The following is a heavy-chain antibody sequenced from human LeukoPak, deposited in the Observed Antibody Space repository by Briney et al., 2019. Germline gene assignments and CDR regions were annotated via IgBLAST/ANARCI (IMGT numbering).Heavy chain of an antibody. CDR2: INHSGST. V-gene: IGHV4-34*01. Sequence: SETLSLTCAVHGGSFSGYYWSWIRQPPGKGLEWIGEINHSGSTNYNPSLKSRVTISVDTSKNQFSLKLSSVTAADTAVYYCASTVISGYRIDYWGQGTLVTASS. CDR3: ASTVISGYRIDY. J-gene: IGHJ4*02. CDR1: GGSFSGYY. D-gene: IGHD3-22*01.